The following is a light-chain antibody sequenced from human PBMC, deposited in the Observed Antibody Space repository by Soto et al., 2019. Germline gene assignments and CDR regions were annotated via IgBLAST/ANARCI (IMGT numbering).Light chain of an antibody. CDR2: EVS. CDR3: SSYAGRRYV. J-gene: IGLJ1*01. CDR1: SSDVGGYNY. Sequence: QAVLTQPPSASGSPGQSATIACTGTSSDVGGYNYVSWYQQYPGKAPKLMIYEVSKRPSGVPDRFSGSKSGNTASLTVSGLQAEDEDDYYCSSYAGRRYVFVTGTVVHVL. V-gene: IGLV2-8*01.